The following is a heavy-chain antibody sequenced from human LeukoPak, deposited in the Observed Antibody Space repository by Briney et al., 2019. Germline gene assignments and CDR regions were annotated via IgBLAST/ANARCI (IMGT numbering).Heavy chain of an antibody. CDR3: AKDHHSSGWYLEDAFDI. Sequence: PGRSLRLSCTASGFTFSSYGMHWVRQAPGKGLEWVAVIRYDGSNKYYADSVKGRFTISRDNSKNTLYLQMNSLRAEDTAVYYCAKDHHSSGWYLEDAFDIWGQGTMVTVSS. D-gene: IGHD6-19*01. CDR2: IRYDGSNK. CDR1: GFTFSSYG. V-gene: IGHV3-30*02. J-gene: IGHJ3*02.